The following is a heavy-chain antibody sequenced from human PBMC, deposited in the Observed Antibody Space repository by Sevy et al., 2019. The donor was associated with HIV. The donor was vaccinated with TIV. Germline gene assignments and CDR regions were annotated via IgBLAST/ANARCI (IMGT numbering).Heavy chain of an antibody. J-gene: IGHJ5*01. D-gene: IGHD3-22*01. CDR2: IWSDGAYQ. CDR1: GFTFSNYA. CDR3: ARGGYYYDNAAYYAFDS. Sequence: GGSLRLSCAATGFTFSNYAMHWVRQAPGKGLEWVAIIWSDGAYQYHGDSVKGRITISRDNSKNTLYQQMNNVRVEDTAVYYCARGGYYYDNAAYYAFDSWGQGTLVTVSS. V-gene: IGHV3-33*08.